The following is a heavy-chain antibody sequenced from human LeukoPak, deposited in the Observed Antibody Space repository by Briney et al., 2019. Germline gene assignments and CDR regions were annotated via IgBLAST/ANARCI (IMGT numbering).Heavy chain of an antibody. D-gene: IGHD6-19*01. CDR1: GFTFSAYS. CDR3: ARSVIAVAGYDAFDT. V-gene: IGHV3-48*02. J-gene: IGHJ3*02. Sequence: GGSLRLSCAASGFTFSAYSMNWVRQAPGKGLDWLSYISSRSFTIYYADSVKGRFTISRDNAKNSLYLEMNSLRDEDTAVYYCARSVIAVAGYDAFDTWGQGTVVTVSS. CDR2: ISSRSFTI.